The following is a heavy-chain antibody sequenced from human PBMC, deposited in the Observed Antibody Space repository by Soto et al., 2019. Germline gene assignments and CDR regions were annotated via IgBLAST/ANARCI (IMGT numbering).Heavy chain of an antibody. CDR2: IYYSGST. D-gene: IGHD2-8*02. Sequence: SETLSLTCTVSGGSISSSSYYWGWIRQPPGKGLEWIGSIYYSGSTYYNPSLKSRVTISVDTSKNQFSLKLSSVTPADTAVYYCARDKITGLFDYWGQGTLVTVSS. CDR3: ARDKITGLFDY. V-gene: IGHV4-39*02. CDR1: GGSISSSSYY. J-gene: IGHJ4*02.